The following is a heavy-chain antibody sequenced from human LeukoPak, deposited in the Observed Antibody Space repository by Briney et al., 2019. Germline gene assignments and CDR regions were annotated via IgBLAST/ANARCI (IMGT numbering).Heavy chain of an antibody. D-gene: IGHD3-9*01. CDR1: GFTFSTYP. CDR3: AKTVVSAGWNYFDY. CDR2: IDSGGRT. Sequence: GGSLRLSCAASGFTFSTYPMSWVRQAPGKGLEWVSNIDSGGRTYFADSVKGRFTISRDDSKNTLYLQMSSLRGEDTAVYYCAKTVVSAGWNYFDYWGQGTLVTVSS. J-gene: IGHJ4*02. V-gene: IGHV3-23*01.